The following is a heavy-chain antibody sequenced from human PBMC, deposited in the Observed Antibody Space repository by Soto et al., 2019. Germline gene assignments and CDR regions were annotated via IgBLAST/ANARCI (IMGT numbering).Heavy chain of an antibody. J-gene: IGHJ6*02. Sequence: SVKVSCKASGGTFSSYAMSWVRQAPGQGLEWLGGIIPIFGTANYAQKFQGRVTITADESTSTAYMELSSLRSEDTAVYYCASSITIFGVVIKDGMDVWGQGTTVTVSS. CDR3: ASSITIFGVVIKDGMDV. CDR1: GGTFSSYA. D-gene: IGHD3-3*01. V-gene: IGHV1-69*13. CDR2: IIPIFGTA.